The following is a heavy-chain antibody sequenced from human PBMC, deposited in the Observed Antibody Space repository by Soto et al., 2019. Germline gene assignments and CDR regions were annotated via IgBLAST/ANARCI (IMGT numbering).Heavy chain of an antibody. CDR2: INHSGST. CDR1: GGSFSGYY. CDR3: ARGQWLVEYFKH. D-gene: IGHD6-19*01. V-gene: IGHV4-34*01. Sequence: QVQLQQWGAGLLKPSETLSLTCAVYGGSFSGYYWSWIRQPPGKGLEWIGEINHSGSTNYNPSLKSRVTISVDTSKNQFSLKLSSVTAADTAVYYCARGQWLVEYFKHWGQGTLVTVSS. J-gene: IGHJ1*01.